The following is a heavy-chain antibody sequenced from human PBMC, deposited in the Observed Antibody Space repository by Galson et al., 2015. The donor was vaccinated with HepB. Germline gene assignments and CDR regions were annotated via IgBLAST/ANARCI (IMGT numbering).Heavy chain of an antibody. V-gene: IGHV1-2*02. J-gene: IGHJ6*02. D-gene: IGHD3-10*01. CDR2: INPNSGGT. CDR3: ARDLIEGVRYGMDV. CDR1: GYTFTGYY. Sequence: SVKVSCKASGYTFTGYYMHWVRQAPGQGLEWMGWINPNSGGTNYAQKFQGRVTMTRDMSISTAYMELSRLRSDDTAVYYCARDLIEGVRYGMDVWGQGTTVTVSS.